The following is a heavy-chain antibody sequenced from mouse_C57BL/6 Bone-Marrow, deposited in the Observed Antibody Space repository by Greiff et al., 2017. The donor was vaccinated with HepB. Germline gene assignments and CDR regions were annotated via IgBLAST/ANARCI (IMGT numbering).Heavy chain of an antibody. V-gene: IGHV3-6*01. J-gene: IGHJ2*01. CDR2: ISYDGSN. D-gene: IGHD1-1*01. CDR1: GYSITSGYY. CDR3: AREIYYYGSSRAFDY. Sequence: EVQVVESGPGLVKPSQSLSLTCSVTGYSITSGYYWNWIRQFPGNKLEWMGYISYDGSNNYNPSLKNRISITRDTSKNQFFLKLNSVTTEDTATYYCAREIYYYGSSRAFDYWGQGTTLTVSS.